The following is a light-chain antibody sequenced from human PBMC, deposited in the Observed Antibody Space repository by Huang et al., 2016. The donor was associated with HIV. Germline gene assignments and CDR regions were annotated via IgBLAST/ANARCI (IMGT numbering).Light chain of an antibody. Sequence: DVVMTQSPLSLPVPPGEPASISCRSSQSLRHRNGLNYLDWYLQKPGQSPQLLIHLGSSRAPWVPDRFSGVGSGTDFSLNISRVEAEDAGIYYCMEALQTPYTFGQGTKLEIK. CDR2: LGS. CDR1: QSLRHRNGLNY. J-gene: IGKJ2*01. V-gene: IGKV2-28*01. CDR3: MEALQTPYT.